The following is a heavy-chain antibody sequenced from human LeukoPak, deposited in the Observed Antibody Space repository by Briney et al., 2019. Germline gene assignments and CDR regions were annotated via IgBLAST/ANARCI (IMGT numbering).Heavy chain of an antibody. CDR2: IYYSGSI. Sequence: PSETLSLTCTVSGGSISSSSYYWGWLRQPPGKGLEWIGSIYYSGSIYYNPSLKSRVTISVDTSKNQFSLKLSSVTAADTAVYYCARRAPYYDSSGYYYVGTFSEWGQGTLVTVSS. CDR1: GGSISSSSYY. CDR3: ARRAPYYDSSGYYYVGTFSE. D-gene: IGHD3-22*01. J-gene: IGHJ4*02. V-gene: IGHV4-39*01.